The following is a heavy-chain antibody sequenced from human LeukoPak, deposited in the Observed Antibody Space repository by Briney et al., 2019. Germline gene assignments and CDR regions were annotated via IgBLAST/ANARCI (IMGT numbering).Heavy chain of an antibody. CDR3: ARTHYDFWSGYHSGNFDY. D-gene: IGHD3-3*01. V-gene: IGHV4-39*01. Sequence: SETLSLTCTVSGVSISSSSYYWGWIRQPPGKGLEWIGCIYYSGSTYYNPSLKSRVTISVDTSKNQFSLKLSSVTAADTAVYYCARTHYDFWSGYHSGNFDYWGQGTLVTVSS. CDR2: IYYSGST. J-gene: IGHJ4*02. CDR1: GVSISSSSYY.